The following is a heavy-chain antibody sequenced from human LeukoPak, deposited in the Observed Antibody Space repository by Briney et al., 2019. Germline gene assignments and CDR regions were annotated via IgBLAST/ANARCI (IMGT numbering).Heavy chain of an antibody. J-gene: IGHJ5*02. V-gene: IGHV4-38-2*02. D-gene: IGHD6-19*01. CDR1: GYSISSGYY. CDR3: ARDQDSSGWSWFDP. Sequence: SETLSLTCTVSGYSISSGYYWGWIRQPPGKGLEWIGSIYHSGSTYYNPSLKSRVTISVDTSKNQFSLKLSSVTAADTAVYYCARDQDSSGWSWFDPWGQGTLVTVSS. CDR2: IYHSGST.